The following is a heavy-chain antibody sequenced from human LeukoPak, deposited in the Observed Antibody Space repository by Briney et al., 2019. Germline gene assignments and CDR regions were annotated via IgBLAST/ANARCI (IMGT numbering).Heavy chain of an antibody. D-gene: IGHD2-21*02. CDR1: GGSFSGYY. J-gene: IGHJ5*02. V-gene: IGHV4-34*01. CDR3: ARRLTQYNCFDP. Sequence: SETLSLTCAVYGGSFSGYYWSWIRQPLGKGLEWIGEINHSGSTNYNPSLKSRVTISVDTSKNQFSLKLSSVTAADTAVYYCARRLTQYNCFDPWGQGILVTVSS. CDR2: INHSGST.